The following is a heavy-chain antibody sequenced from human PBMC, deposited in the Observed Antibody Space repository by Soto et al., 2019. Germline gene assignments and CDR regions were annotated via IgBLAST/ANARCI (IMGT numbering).Heavy chain of an antibody. CDR2: ISVIGGCT. V-gene: IGHV3-23*01. CDR3: AKDLLGAPLWRAYGMDV. D-gene: IGHD3-3*01. CDR1: GFTFSSYA. J-gene: IGHJ6*02. Sequence: EGALILSCASSGFTFSSYAMSLVRQAPEKGLEWVSAISVIGGCTYYADFVKGRFTISIDNSKNTLYLQMNRLRAEDTAVYYCAKDLLGAPLWRAYGMDVWGQGTTVTASS.